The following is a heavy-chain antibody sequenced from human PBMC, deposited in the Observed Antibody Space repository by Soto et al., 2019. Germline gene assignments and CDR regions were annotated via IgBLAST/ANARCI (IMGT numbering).Heavy chain of an antibody. CDR2: ISSSSSTI. CDR1: GFTFSSYS. D-gene: IGHD4-17*01. J-gene: IGHJ6*02. Sequence: EVQLVESGGGLVQPGGSLRLSCAASGFTFSSYSMNWVRQAPGKGLEWVSYISSSSSTIYYADSVKGRFTISRDNAKNSLYLQMNSLRDEDTAVYYCAREDGDPPYYYYGMDVWGQGTTVTVSS. V-gene: IGHV3-48*02. CDR3: AREDGDPPYYYYGMDV.